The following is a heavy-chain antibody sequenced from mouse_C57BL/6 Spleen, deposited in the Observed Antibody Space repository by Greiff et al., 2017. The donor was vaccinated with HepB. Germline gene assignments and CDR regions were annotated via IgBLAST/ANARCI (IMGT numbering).Heavy chain of an antibody. CDR2: ISNGGGST. D-gene: IGHD1-1*01. V-gene: IGHV5-12*01. Sequence: EVQLVESGGGLVQPGGSLKLSCAASGFTFSDYYMYWVRQTPEKRLEWVAYISNGGGSTYYPDTVKGRFTISRDNAKNTLYLQMSRLKSEDTAMYYCARGSITTVFDYWGQGTTLTVSS. CDR1: GFTFSDYY. J-gene: IGHJ2*01. CDR3: ARGSITTVFDY.